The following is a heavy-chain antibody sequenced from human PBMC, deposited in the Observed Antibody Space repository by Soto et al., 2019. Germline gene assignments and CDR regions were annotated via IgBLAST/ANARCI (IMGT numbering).Heavy chain of an antibody. J-gene: IGHJ4*02. Sequence: ETLSLTCTVSSDSISSYYWSWIRQPPGKRLEWIGYISYSGSTDYNPSLKSRVTISGDTSKNQFSLKVSPVTAADTAVYYCARGTSWQLPFDYWGQGTLVTVSS. CDR2: ISYSGST. CDR3: ARGTSWQLPFDY. V-gene: IGHV4-59*01. CDR1: SDSISSYY. D-gene: IGHD6-13*01.